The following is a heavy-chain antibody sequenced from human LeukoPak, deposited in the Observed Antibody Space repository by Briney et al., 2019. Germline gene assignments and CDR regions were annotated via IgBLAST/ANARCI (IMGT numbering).Heavy chain of an antibody. D-gene: IGHD1-7*01. V-gene: IGHV1-46*01. CDR1: GYTFTSYY. CDR3: ARGWNSNAFDI. J-gene: IGHJ3*02. Sequence: ASVKVSCKASGYTFTSYYMHWVRQAPGQGLEWMGIINPSGGSTSYAQKVQGRVTMTRDTSTSTVYMELSSLRSEDPAVYYCARGWNSNAFDIWGQGTMVTVSS. CDR2: INPSGGST.